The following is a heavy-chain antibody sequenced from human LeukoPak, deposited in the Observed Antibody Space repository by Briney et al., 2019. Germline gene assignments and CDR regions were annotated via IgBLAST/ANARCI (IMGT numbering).Heavy chain of an antibody. J-gene: IGHJ3*01. CDR1: GFIFSKYW. Sequence: GGSLRLSCAGSGFIFSKYWMTWVRQAPGKGLEWVANIRHDGIRQNYLDSVEGRFSISRDNAQNSLFLQMNNLRVEDTGIYYCVRDDDYERDDIWYDALDVWGPGTRVTVPS. CDR2: IRHDGIRQ. V-gene: IGHV3-7*01. D-gene: IGHD3-22*01. CDR3: VRDDDYERDDIWYDALDV.